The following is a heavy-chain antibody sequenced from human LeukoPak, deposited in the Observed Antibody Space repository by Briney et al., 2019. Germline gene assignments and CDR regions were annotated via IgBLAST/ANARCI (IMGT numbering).Heavy chain of an antibody. CDR3: ARAPYGSATNNYYMDV. CDR1: GGSISSYH. D-gene: IGHD3-10*01. J-gene: IGHJ6*03. V-gene: IGHV4-59*01. Sequence: SETLSLTCTVSGGSISSYHWSWIRQPPGKGLEWIGFFYYSGSTNYNPSLKSRVTISIDTSKNQFSLKLSSVTAADTAVYHCARAPYGSATNNYYMDVWGKGTTVTVSS. CDR2: FYYSGST.